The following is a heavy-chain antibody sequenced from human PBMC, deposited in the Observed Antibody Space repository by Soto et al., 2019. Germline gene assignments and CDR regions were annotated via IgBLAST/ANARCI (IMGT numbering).Heavy chain of an antibody. D-gene: IGHD1-26*01. J-gene: IGHJ6*02. V-gene: IGHV1-24*01. CDR1: GYTLTELS. CDR3: ATASGPGGSYFLDV. Sequence: ASVKVSCKVSGYTLTELSMHWVRQAPGKGLEWMGGFDPEDGETIYAQKFQGRVTMTEDTSTDTAYMELSSLRSEDTAVYYCATASGPGGSYFLDVWGQGTTVTVSS. CDR2: FDPEDGET.